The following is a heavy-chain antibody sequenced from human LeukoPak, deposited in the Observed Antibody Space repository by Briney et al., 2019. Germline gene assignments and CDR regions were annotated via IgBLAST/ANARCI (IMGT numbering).Heavy chain of an antibody. CDR2: MYSSGST. CDR3: ATGTDYGPDY. J-gene: IGHJ4*02. V-gene: IGHV3-53*01. CDR1: GFTVSNNY. D-gene: IGHD4/OR15-4a*01. Sequence: PEGSLRLSCAASGFTVSNNYMTWVRRAPGKGLEWVSIMYSSGSTHYIDSVKGRITISRDISKNTVYLQMNRLRAEDSAVYHCATGTDYGPDYCGQGTLVTVSS.